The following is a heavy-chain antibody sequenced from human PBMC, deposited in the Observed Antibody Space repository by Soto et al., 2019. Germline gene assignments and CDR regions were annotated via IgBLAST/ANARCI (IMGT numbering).Heavy chain of an antibody. Sequence: PGESLKISCNGSGYSFTIYCISWVLQMPGKGLEWMWRIDPSDSYTNYSPSFQGHVTISADKSISTAYLQWSSLKASDTAMYYCATSRSIFGVVIYYGMDVWGQGTTVTVSS. D-gene: IGHD3-3*01. J-gene: IGHJ6*02. CDR2: IDPSDSYT. V-gene: IGHV5-10-1*01. CDR3: ATSRSIFGVVIYYGMDV. CDR1: GYSFTIYC.